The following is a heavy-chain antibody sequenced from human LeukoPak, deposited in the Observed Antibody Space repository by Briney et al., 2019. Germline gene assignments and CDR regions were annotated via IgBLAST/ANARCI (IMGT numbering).Heavy chain of an antibody. CDR1: GYTFTSYG. CDR3: ARELDYYDSSGYYYVYDY. Sequence: EASVKVSCKASGYTFTSYGISWVRQAPGQGLEWMGWISAYNGNTNYAQKLQGRVTMTTDTSTSTAYMELRSLRSDDTAVYYCARELDYYDSSGYYYVYDYWGQGTLVTVSS. CDR2: ISAYNGNT. D-gene: IGHD3-22*01. J-gene: IGHJ4*02. V-gene: IGHV1-18*01.